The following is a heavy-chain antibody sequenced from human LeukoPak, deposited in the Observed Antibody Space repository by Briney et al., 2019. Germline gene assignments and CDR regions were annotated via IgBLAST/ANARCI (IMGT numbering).Heavy chain of an antibody. CDR3: ARWSHVSGRWFLGN. CDR1: GFRLDNYW. CDR2: INEDGSKI. D-gene: IGHD3-10*01. V-gene: IGHV3-7*05. Sequence: ETGGSLRLSCEASGFRLDNYWMTWVRQAPGKGLEWVADINEDGSKIYSLDSVKGRFTISRDNAKNSLSLQLNTLRAEDTAVYYCARWSHVSGRWFLGNWGRGTLVSVSS. J-gene: IGHJ4*02.